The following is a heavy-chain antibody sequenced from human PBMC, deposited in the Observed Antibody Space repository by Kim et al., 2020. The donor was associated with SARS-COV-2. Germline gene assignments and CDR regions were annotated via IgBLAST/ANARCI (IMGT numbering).Heavy chain of an antibody. Sequence: STSYAQKFQGRVTMTRDTSTSTVYMELSSLRSEDTAVYYCARVAIAGRRFFDYWGQGTLVTVSS. CDR2: ST. CDR3: ARVAIAGRRFFDY. D-gene: IGHD6-6*01. V-gene: IGHV1-46*01. J-gene: IGHJ4*02.